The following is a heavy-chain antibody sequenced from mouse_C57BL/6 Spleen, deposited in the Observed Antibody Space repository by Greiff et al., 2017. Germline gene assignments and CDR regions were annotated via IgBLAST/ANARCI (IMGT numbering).Heavy chain of an antibody. D-gene: IGHD3-3*01. V-gene: IGHV1-53*01. CDR3: ARERGREAWFAY. J-gene: IGHJ3*01. CDR2: INPSNGGT. CDR1: GYTFTSYW. Sequence: QVQLQQPGTELVKPGASVKLSCKASGYTFTSYWMHWVKQRPGQGLEWIGNINPSNGGTNYNEKFKSKATLTVDQSSSTAYMQLSSLTSEDSAVYYCARERGREAWFAYWGQGTLVTVSA.